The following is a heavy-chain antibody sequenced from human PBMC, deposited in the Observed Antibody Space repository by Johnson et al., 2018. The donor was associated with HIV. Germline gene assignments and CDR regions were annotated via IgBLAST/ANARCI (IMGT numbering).Heavy chain of an antibody. V-gene: IGHV3-30*04. CDR2: ISYDGSHN. CDR1: GFTFSNYP. D-gene: IGHD1-26*01. CDR3: AKDAGWSIVGATDGRDAFDI. Sequence: QVQLVESGGGVVQPGRSLRLSRAASGFTFSNYPMHWVRQAPGKGLEWVAVISYDGSHNYYTDSVKRRFTLSRANSKNTVYLQMNNLRAEDTAVYYCAKDAGWSIVGATDGRDAFDIWGQGAMVTVSS. J-gene: IGHJ3*02.